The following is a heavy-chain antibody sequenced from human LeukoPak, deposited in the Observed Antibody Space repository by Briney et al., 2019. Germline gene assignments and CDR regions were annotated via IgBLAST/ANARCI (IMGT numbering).Heavy chain of an antibody. Sequence: PGGSLRLSCVASGFTFSSNWMHWVRHAPGKGLVWISGIDSDGSSTTYADSVKGRFTISRDNAKNTLHLQMNSLRAEDTAVYFCARGLGDGYNNWGQGTLVTVSS. CDR3: ARGLGDGYNN. J-gene: IGHJ4*02. CDR2: IDSDGSST. D-gene: IGHD5-24*01. V-gene: IGHV3-74*03. CDR1: GFTFSSNW.